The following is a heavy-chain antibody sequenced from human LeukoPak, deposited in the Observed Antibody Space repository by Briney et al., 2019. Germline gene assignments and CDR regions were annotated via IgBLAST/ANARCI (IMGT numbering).Heavy chain of an antibody. D-gene: IGHD4-23*01. Sequence: SEPLSLTCAVYGGSFSGYYWSWIRQPPGKGLEWIGEINHSGSTNYNPSLKSRVTISVDTSKNQFSLKLSSVTAADTAVYYCARVNGGNGGFAFDIWGQGTMVTVSS. CDR2: INHSGST. CDR3: ARVNGGNGGFAFDI. CDR1: GGSFSGYY. J-gene: IGHJ3*02. V-gene: IGHV4-34*01.